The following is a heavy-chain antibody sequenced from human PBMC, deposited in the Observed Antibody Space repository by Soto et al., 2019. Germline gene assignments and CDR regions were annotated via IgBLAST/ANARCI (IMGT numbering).Heavy chain of an antibody. CDR3: ARLYYDYVWGRFDY. J-gene: IGHJ4*02. CDR2: INLSGNT. V-gene: IGHV4-34*01. D-gene: IGHD3-16*01. CDR1: GESFSDYY. Sequence: SETLSLTCAVYGESFSDYYWAWIRQPPGKGLEWIGEINLSGNTKYNPSLKSRVTISVDTSKTQFSLNLSSVTAADTAVYYCARLYYDYVWGRFDYWAQGTLVTVSS.